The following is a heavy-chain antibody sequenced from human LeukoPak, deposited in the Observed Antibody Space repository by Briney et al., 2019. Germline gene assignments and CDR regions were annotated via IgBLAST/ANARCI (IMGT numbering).Heavy chain of an antibody. Sequence: ASVKVSCKASGYTFTSYGINWVRQAPGQGLEWMGWINIYNGNTNYAQKFQGRVTMTRDTSISTAYMELSRLRSDDTAVYYCAKDTAMAYYFDYWGQGTLVTVSS. CDR3: AKDTAMAYYFDY. J-gene: IGHJ4*02. D-gene: IGHD5-18*01. V-gene: IGHV1-18*01. CDR1: GYTFTSYG. CDR2: INIYNGNT.